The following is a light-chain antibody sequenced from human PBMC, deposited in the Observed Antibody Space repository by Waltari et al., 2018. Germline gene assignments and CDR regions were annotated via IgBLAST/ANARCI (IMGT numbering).Light chain of an antibody. CDR1: SSNLGSNT. J-gene: IGLJ2*01. CDR3: AVWDDSLNGVV. Sequence: QSVLTQPPSASATPGQRVTISCSGSSSNLGSNTVTWSHHPPGTAPKLRIYTNQPGPSGLPDRFSGAKSGTSASLAISGLQSEDEADYYCAVWDDSLNGVVFGGGTKLTVL. V-gene: IGLV1-44*01. CDR2: TNQ.